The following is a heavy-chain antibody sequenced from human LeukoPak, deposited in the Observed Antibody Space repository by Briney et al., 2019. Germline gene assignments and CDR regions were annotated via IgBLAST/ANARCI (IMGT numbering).Heavy chain of an antibody. J-gene: IGHJ6*03. CDR2: IYTSGST. CDR3: ARDLADIVVVPAAIIGSYYYYYMDV. Sequence: PSETLSLTCTVYGGSISSYYWSWIRQPPGKGLEWIGRIYTSGSTNYNPSLKSRVTMSVDTSKNQFSLKLSSVTAADTAVYYCARDLADIVVVPAAIIGSYYYYYMDVWGKGTTVTVSS. CDR1: GGSISSYY. D-gene: IGHD2-2*02. V-gene: IGHV4-4*07.